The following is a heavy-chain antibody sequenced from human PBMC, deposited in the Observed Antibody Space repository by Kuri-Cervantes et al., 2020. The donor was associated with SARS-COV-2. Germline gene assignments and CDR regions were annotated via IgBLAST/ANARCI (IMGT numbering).Heavy chain of an antibody. D-gene: IGHD2-2*01. V-gene: IGHV4-59*01. CDR3: ARGGCSSTSCYSKHQKNWFDP. J-gene: IGHJ5*02. Sequence: SQTLSLTCTVSGGSINDYYWGWIRQPPGKGLEWIGYFYSTGVTNYDPSLKTRVTISTDASKNQLSLKLTSVTAADTAVYYCARGGCSSTSCYSKHQKNWFDPWGQGTLVTVSS. CDR1: GGSINDYY. CDR2: FYSTGVT.